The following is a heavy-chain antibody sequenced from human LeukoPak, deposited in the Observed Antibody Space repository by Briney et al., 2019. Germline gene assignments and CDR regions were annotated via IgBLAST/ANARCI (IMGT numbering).Heavy chain of an antibody. Sequence: SETLSLTCTVSGGSISSYYWSWIRQPPGKGLEWIGYIYYSGSTNYNPSLKSRVTISVDTSKNQFSLKLSSVTAADTAVYYCARDRTYYDSSGSPSYYFDYWGQGTLVTVSS. D-gene: IGHD3-22*01. CDR1: GGSISSYY. CDR2: IYYSGST. CDR3: ARDRTYYDSSGSPSYYFDY. V-gene: IGHV4-59*01. J-gene: IGHJ4*02.